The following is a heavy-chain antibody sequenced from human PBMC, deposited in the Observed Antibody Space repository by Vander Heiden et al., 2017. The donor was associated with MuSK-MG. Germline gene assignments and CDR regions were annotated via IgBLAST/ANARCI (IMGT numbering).Heavy chain of an antibody. CDR3: VRNYGSGSYSDS. V-gene: IGHV4-39*01. CDR1: GGSISSSSYY. D-gene: IGHD3-10*01. CDR2: IYYTGIT. J-gene: IGHJ4*02. Sequence: QLQLQESGPGLVKPSETLSLTCTVSGGSISSSSYYWAWIRQPPGQGLEWIGSIYYTGITYYNPSLNSRVTISVDTSKNQFSLKLSTVTAADTAVYYCVRNYGSGSYSDSWGQGTLVTVSS.